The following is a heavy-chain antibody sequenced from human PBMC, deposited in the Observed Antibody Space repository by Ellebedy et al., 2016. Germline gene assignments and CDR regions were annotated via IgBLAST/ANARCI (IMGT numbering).Heavy chain of an antibody. V-gene: IGHV1-69*13. Sequence: SVKVSXKASGGTFSSYAISWVRQAPGQGLEWMGGIIPIFGTANYAQKFQGRVTITADESTSTAYMELSSLRSEDTAVYYCARTLICSSTSCYGGKDSHFDYWGQGTLVTVSS. CDR2: IIPIFGTA. CDR3: ARTLICSSTSCYGGKDSHFDY. CDR1: GGTFSSYA. D-gene: IGHD2-2*01. J-gene: IGHJ4*02.